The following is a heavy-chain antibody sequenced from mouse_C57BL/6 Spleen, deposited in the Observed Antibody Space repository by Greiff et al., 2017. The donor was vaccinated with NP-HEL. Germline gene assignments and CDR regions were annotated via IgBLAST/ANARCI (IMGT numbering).Heavy chain of an antibody. CDR1: GYTFTSYT. J-gene: IGHJ3*01. Sequence: VQLQQSGAELARPGASVKMSCKASGYTFTSYTMHWVKQRPGQGLEWIGYINPSSGYTKYNQKFKDKATLTADKSSSTAYMQLSSLTSEDSAVYYCARDDTTVVAPFAYWGQGTLVTVSA. CDR2: INPSSGYT. CDR3: ARDDTTVVAPFAY. D-gene: IGHD1-1*01. V-gene: IGHV1-4*01.